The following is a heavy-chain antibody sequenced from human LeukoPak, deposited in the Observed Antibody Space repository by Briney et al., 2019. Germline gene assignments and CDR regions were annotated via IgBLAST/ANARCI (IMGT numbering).Heavy chain of an antibody. D-gene: IGHD3-22*01. CDR2: INPSGCST. CDR3: ARDRYDSSGYYWVLGSLLSY. V-gene: IGHV1-46*01. Sequence: ASVKVSCKASGYTFTSYYMHWVRHAPGQGPEWMGIINPSGCSTSYAQKFQGRVTMTRHTSTSTVYMELSSLISEDTAVYYCARDRYDSSGYYWVLGSLLSYWGQGTLVTVSS. CDR1: GYTFTSYY. J-gene: IGHJ4*02.